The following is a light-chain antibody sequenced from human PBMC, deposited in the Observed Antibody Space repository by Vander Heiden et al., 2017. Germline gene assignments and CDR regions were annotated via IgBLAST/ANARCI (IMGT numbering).Light chain of an antibody. CDR2: AAS. V-gene: IGKV1-5*01. Sequence: DIKMTQSPSTLSASVGDRVTISCRASQSISSRLAWYQQKPGKAPKLLIYAASSLESGVPRRFSGSGSGTEFTLTISSLQPDDFATYYCQQYNTYSTFGQGTKVEIK. CDR1: QSISSR. CDR3: QQYNTYST. J-gene: IGKJ1*01.